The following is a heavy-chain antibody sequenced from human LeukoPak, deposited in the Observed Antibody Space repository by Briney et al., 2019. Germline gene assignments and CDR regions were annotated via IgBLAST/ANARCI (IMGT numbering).Heavy chain of an antibody. V-gene: IGHV4-34*01. CDR3: ARGGLVRGSRNSLIGFDV. Sequence: PSETLSLTCAVYGGSFSGYYWSWIRQPPGKGLEWIGEINHSGSTNYNPSLKSRVTISVDKSKNQFSLKLSSVTAEDTALYFCARGGLVRGSRNSLIGFDVWGQGIMVTVSS. CDR1: GGSFSGYY. J-gene: IGHJ3*01. CDR2: INHSGST. D-gene: IGHD3-10*01.